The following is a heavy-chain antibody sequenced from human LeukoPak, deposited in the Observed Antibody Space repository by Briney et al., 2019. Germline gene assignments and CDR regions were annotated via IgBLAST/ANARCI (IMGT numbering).Heavy chain of an antibody. J-gene: IGHJ4*02. CDR1: GYSISSGYY. CDR2: IYHSGST. Sequence: SETLSLTCAVSGYSISSGYYWGWIRQPPGQGLEWIGSIYHSGSTYYNPSLKSRVTISVDTSKNQFSLKLSSVTAADTAVYYCARRRYYGDFFDYWGQGTLVTVSS. D-gene: IGHD3-9*01. CDR3: ARRRYYGDFFDY. V-gene: IGHV4-38-2*01.